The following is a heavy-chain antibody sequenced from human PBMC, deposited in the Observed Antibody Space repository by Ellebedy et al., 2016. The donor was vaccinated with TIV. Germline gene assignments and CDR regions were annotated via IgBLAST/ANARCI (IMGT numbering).Heavy chain of an antibody. Sequence: GESLKISXAASGFTFSSYWMSWVRQAPGKGLEWVANIKQDGSEKYYVDSVKGRFTISRDNAKNSLYLQMNSLRAEDTAVYYCARDRFGGWFDPWGQGTLVTVSS. CDR2: IKQDGSEK. CDR3: ARDRFGGWFDP. D-gene: IGHD3-10*01. J-gene: IGHJ5*02. V-gene: IGHV3-7*01. CDR1: GFTFSSYW.